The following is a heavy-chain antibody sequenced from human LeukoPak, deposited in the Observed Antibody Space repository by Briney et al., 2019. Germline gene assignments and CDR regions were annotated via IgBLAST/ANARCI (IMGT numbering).Heavy chain of an antibody. J-gene: IGHJ6*03. CDR2: IIPIFGTA. Sequence: ASVKVSCKASGGTFSSYAISWVRQAPGQGLEWMGGIIPIFGTANYAQKFQGRVTITADESTSTAYMELSSLRSEDTAVYYCARGESAYDFWGGRMDVWGKGTTVTVSS. CDR1: GGTFSSYA. V-gene: IGHV1-69*13. CDR3: ARGESAYDFWGGRMDV. D-gene: IGHD3-3*01.